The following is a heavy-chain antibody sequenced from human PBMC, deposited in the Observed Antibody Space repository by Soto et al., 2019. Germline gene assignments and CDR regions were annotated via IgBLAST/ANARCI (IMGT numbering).Heavy chain of an antibody. CDR2: INHSGST. J-gene: IGHJ6*03. D-gene: IGHD4-4*01. V-gene: IGHV4-34*01. CDR1: GGSFSGYY. CDR3: ARGVTTVTTHPHYYYYYMDV. Sequence: PSETLSLTCAVYGGSFSGYYWSWIRQPPGKGLEWIGEINHSGSTNYNPSLKSRVTISVDTSKNQFSLKLSSVTAADTAVYYCARGVTTVTTHPHYYYYYMDVWGKGTTVTVSS.